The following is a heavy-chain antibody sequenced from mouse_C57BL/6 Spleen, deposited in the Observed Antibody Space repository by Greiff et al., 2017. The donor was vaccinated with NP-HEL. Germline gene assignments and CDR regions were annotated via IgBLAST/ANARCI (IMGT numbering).Heavy chain of an antibody. CDR3: ARREYYGSSYGY. D-gene: IGHD1-1*01. Sequence: VQLQQPGAELVRPGSSVKLSCKASGYTFTSYWMDWVKQRPGQGLEWIGNIYPSDSETHYNQKFKDKATLTVDKSSSTAYMQLSSLTSENSAVYYCARREYYGSSYGYWGQGTTLTVSS. J-gene: IGHJ2*01. V-gene: IGHV1-61*01. CDR2: IYPSDSET. CDR1: GYTFTSYW.